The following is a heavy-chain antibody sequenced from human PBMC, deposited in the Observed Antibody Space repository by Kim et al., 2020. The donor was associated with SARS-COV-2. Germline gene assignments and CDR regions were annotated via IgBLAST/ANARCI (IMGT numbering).Heavy chain of an antibody. D-gene: IGHD2-15*01. CDR1: GYTFSNYA. V-gene: IGHV1-3*01. CDR3: ARGGGPGLGY. Sequence: ASVKVSCKASGYTFSNYAIHWVRQAPGQRLECMGWIIGGNGNTYYSPKFQGRVTFTRDTSATTAHMELSSLRSEDTAIYYCARGGGPGLGYWGQGTLVTVSS. J-gene: IGHJ4*02. CDR2: IIGGNGNT.